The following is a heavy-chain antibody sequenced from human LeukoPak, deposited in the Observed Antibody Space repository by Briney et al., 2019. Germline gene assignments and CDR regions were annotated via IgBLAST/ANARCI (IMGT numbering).Heavy chain of an antibody. CDR3: AAEFGLLNRLFAY. D-gene: IGHD3-10*01. CDR1: GFTFSSYG. CDR2: IRYDGSNK. J-gene: IGHJ4*02. V-gene: IGHV3-30*02. Sequence: PGGSLRLSRAASGFTFSSYGMHWVRQAPGKGLEWVAFIRYDGSNKYYADSVKGRFTISRDNSKNTLYLQMNSLRAEDTAVYYCAAEFGLLNRLFAYWGQGTLVTVSS.